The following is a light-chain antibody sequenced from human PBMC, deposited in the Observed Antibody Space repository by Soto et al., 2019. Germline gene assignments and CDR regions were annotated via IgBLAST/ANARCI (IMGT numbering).Light chain of an antibody. Sequence: QSALTQPASVSESPGQSITICCTGSSSDIGRTYYVSWYQHHPGKAPKLIIFDVANRASGVSSRFSGSKSGNTASLVISGLQPEDEADYYCSAYSSANSLFVFGSGTKLTVL. CDR3: SAYSSANSLFV. CDR2: DVA. CDR1: SSDIGRTYY. J-gene: IGLJ1*01. V-gene: IGLV2-14*03.